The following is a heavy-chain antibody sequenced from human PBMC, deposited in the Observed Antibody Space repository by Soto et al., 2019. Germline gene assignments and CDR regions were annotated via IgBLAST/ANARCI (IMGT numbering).Heavy chain of an antibody. V-gene: IGHV3-30*18. CDR3: AKSQLITMVRGVIIPIDY. J-gene: IGHJ4*02. CDR2: ISFDGSER. CDR1: GFTFRSYG. D-gene: IGHD3-10*01. Sequence: LRLSCAASGFTFRSYGMHWVRQAPGKGLEWVEVISFDGSERYYSYSVRGRFTISRDNSENTLYLQVNTLRPEDTAVYYCAKSQLITMVRGVIIPIDYWGPGTLVTVSS.